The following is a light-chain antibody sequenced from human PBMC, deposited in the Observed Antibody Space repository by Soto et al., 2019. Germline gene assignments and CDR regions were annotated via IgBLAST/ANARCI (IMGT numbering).Light chain of an antibody. V-gene: IGLV2-11*01. Sequence: QSALTQPRSVSGSPGPSVTISCTGTGSDFGGYNYVSWYQQYPGKAPKVMIYAVTKRPSGVPDRISGSKSGNTASLTISGLQAEDEADYYCCSYAGSYTHYVFGTGTKVTVL. J-gene: IGLJ1*01. CDR2: AVT. CDR1: GSDFGGYNY. CDR3: CSYAGSYTHYV.